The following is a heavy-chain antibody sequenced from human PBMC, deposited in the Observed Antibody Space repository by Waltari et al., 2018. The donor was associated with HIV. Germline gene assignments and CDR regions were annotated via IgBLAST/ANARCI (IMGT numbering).Heavy chain of an antibody. D-gene: IGHD6-13*01. CDR3: ARDFFMGYSSSFDY. CDR2: INPGGGST. V-gene: IGHV1-46*01. J-gene: IGHJ4*02. CDR1: GYTFTSYY. Sequence: QVQLVQSGAEVKKPGASVKVSCKASGYTFTSYYIHWVRQAPGQGLEWMGRINPGGGSTNYAQKFQGRVTMTRDTSTSTVYMELSSLRSEDTAVYYCARDFFMGYSSSFDYWGQGTLVTVSS.